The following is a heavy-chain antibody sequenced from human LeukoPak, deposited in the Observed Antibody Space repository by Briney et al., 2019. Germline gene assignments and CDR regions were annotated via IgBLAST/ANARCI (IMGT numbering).Heavy chain of an antibody. D-gene: IGHD5-24*01. Sequence: SDTLSLTCTVSGGSISSHYWNWLRQPPGKGLEWIGYVSYRGSTSYNPSLKSRVTISVDTSKSQFSLKLSSVCAADTAVYYCARFADGYNFFDYWGQGTLVTVSS. V-gene: IGHV4-59*07. CDR1: GGSISSHY. J-gene: IGHJ4*02. CDR2: VSYRGST. CDR3: ARFADGYNFFDY.